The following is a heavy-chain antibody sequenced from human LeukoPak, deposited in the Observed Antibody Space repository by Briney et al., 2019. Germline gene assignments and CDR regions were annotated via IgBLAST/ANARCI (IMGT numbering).Heavy chain of an antibody. V-gene: IGHV3-23*01. CDR2: VGGSGDST. CDR3: AKDFIGTVPDAFDI. J-gene: IGHJ3*02. Sequence: GSLRLSCAASGFTFSNYAMTWVRQAPGKGLEWVSGVGGSGDSTYYADSVKGRFTISRDNSKNTLYLQMNSLRAEDTAIYYCAKDFIGTVPDAFDIWGQGTMVTVSS. CDR1: GFTFSNYA.